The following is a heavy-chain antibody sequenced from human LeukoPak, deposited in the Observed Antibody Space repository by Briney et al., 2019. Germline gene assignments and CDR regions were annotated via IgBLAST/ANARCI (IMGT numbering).Heavy chain of an antibody. J-gene: IGHJ5*02. V-gene: IGHV4-38-2*02. Sequence: SETLSLTRDVSGYSIRSGYHWGWIRPAPGKGLERIVAFYHTGNTYYNPSPRRRVTISVDTSHNQFSLRLYSVTAADTAVYYWARDPRWLTPDCTSPGCFVNWFDPWGQGTLVTVSS. D-gene: IGHD2-2*01. CDR1: GYSIRSGYH. CDR3: ARDPRWLTPDCTSPGCFVNWFDP. CDR2: FYHTGNT.